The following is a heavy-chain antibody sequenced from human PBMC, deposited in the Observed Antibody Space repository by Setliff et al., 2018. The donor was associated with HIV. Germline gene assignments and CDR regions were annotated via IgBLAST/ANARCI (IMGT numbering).Heavy chain of an antibody. D-gene: IGHD6-19*01. Sequence: GGSLRLSCSASGFTFSGSALHWVRQASGKGLEWVGRIKTKPNGYATAHAASVKGRFTVSRDDSKNTAHLQMDRLKSEDTAVYYCTREAVAGDYYYYMDVWGKGTTVTVSS. CDR1: GFTFSGSA. CDR3: TREAVAGDYYYYMDV. J-gene: IGHJ6*03. CDR2: IKTKPNGYAT. V-gene: IGHV3-73*01.